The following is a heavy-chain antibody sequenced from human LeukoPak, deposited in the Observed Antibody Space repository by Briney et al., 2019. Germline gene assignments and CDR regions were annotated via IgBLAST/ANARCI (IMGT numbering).Heavy chain of an antibody. CDR1: GFTFSGYA. V-gene: IGHV3-33*01. J-gene: IGHJ4*02. CDR3: ATTPAISAAGTHTDY. CDR2: IWFDGSNT. Sequence: GGSLRLSCTPSGFTFSGYAMHWVRQAPGKGLGWVAVIWFDGSNTYYADSVKGRFTISRDNSKNTLYLQMNSLRAEDTAVYYCATTPAISAAGTHTDYWGQGTLVTVSS. D-gene: IGHD6-13*01.